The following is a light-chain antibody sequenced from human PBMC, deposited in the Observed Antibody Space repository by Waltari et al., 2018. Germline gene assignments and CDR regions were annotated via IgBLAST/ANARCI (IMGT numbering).Light chain of an antibody. CDR1: TSNIGSNY. J-gene: IGLJ2*01. CDR3: AAWDDSLSGVV. Sequence: QSVLTQPPSASGTPGQRVTIPCFGGTSNIGSNYVYWYQQLPGTAPQLLIYSSNQRPSGVPDRFSGSRSGTSASLAISVLRSEDEADYHCAAWDDSLSGVVFGGGTKLTVL. CDR2: SSN. V-gene: IGLV1-47*02.